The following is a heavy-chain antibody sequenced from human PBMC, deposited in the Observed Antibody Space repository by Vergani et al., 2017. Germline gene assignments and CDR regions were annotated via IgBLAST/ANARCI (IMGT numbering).Heavy chain of an antibody. Sequence: EVQLVQSGAEVKKPGESLKISCKGSGYSFPSYWIGWVRQMPGKGLEWMGIIYPGDSDTRYSPSFQGQVTISADKSISTAYLQWSSLKASDTAMYYCARAALAAAGYSYYFDYWGQGTLVTVSS. CDR3: ARAALAAAGYSYYFDY. V-gene: IGHV5-51*01. J-gene: IGHJ4*02. CDR2: IYPGDSDT. CDR1: GYSFPSYW. D-gene: IGHD6-13*01.